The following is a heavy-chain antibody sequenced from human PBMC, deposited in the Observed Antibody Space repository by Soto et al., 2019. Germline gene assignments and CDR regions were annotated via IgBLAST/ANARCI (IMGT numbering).Heavy chain of an antibody. CDR2: ISSSGGTM. CDR1: GFTFSNYE. D-gene: IGHD3-16*01. J-gene: IGHJ6*02. CDR3: VRRGGLYHQLRSYYHYGMDV. V-gene: IGHV3-48*03. Sequence: GGSLRLSCAASGFTFSNYEMNWVRQAPGKGLEWVSYISSSGGTMYYGDSVQGRFTISSDNAENSLYLQMSSLRADATAGYYFVRRGGLYHQLRSYYHYGMDVWGQGTTVTVSS.